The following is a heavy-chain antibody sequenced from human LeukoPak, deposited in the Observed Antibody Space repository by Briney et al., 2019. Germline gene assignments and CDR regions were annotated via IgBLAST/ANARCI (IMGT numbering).Heavy chain of an antibody. CDR1: GFTFSSYV. CDR3: ARELSYGSSYYYYGMDV. Sequence: GRSLRLSCAASGFTFSSYVMHWVRQAPGKGLEWVAVISYDGSNKYYADSVKGRFTISRDNSKNTLYLQMNSLRAEDTAVYYCARELSYGSSYYYYGMDVWGQGTTVTVSS. V-gene: IGHV3-30-3*01. J-gene: IGHJ6*02. CDR2: ISYDGSNK. D-gene: IGHD5-18*01.